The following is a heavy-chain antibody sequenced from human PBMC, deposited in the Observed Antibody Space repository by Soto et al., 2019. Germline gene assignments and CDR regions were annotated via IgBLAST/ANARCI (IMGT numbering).Heavy chain of an antibody. CDR3: ARDQSGAADL. Sequence: QVQLQESGPGLVEPSETLSLTCSVSGDSMNNYYWSWIRQSAEKGLEWIGRISATGTTTYIPSLKSRITLSVDRSKNQFSLNLKFVTAADAAVYFCARDQSGAADLWGQGTVVTVS. CDR1: GDSMNNYY. D-gene: IGHD7-27*01. V-gene: IGHV4-4*07. CDR2: ISATGTT. J-gene: IGHJ3*01.